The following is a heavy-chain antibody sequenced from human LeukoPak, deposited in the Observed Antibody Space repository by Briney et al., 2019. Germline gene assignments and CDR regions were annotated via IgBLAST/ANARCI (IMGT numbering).Heavy chain of an antibody. J-gene: IGHJ6*02. CDR2: VNPNSGDT. CDR1: GYTFTDYY. Sequence: ASVKVSCKVSGYTFTDYYINWVRQAPGHGLEWMGWVNPNSGDTNYAQKFQGRVTMARDTSSSTAYMELSRLRSDDTAVYYCSRDLGYCSGTTCFNFYYYAMDVWGQGTTVTVSS. D-gene: IGHD2-2*03. CDR3: SRDLGYCSGTTCFNFYYYAMDV. V-gene: IGHV1-2*02.